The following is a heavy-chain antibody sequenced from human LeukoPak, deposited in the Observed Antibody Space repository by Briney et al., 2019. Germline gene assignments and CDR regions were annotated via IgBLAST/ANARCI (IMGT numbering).Heavy chain of an antibody. CDR1: GGSFSGYY. Sequence: SETLSLTCAVYGGSFSGYYWSWIRQPPGKGLEWIGEINHSGSTNYNPSLKSRVTISVDTSKNQFSLKLSSVTAADTAVYYCARVRIRRLDYRGQGTLVTVSS. CDR2: INHSGST. CDR3: ARVRIRRLDY. D-gene: IGHD3-16*01. J-gene: IGHJ4*02. V-gene: IGHV4-34*01.